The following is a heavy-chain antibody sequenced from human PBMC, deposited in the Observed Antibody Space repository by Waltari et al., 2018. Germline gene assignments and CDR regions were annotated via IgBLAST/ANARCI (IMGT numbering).Heavy chain of an antibody. J-gene: IGHJ5*02. D-gene: IGHD6-6*01. V-gene: IGHV1-3*01. CDR1: GYTFTSYA. CDR2: INAGNGNT. Sequence: QVQLVQSGAEVKKPGASVKVSCKASGYTFTSYAMHWVRQAPGQRLEWMGWINAGNGNTKYSQKFQGRVTITRDTSASTAYMELSSLRSEDTAVYYCARGLVQWGSRNWFDPWGQGTLVTVSS. CDR3: ARGLVQWGSRNWFDP.